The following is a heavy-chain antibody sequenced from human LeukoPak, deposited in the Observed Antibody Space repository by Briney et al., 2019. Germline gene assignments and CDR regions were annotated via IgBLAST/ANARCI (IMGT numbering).Heavy chain of an antibody. CDR2: ISAYSGNT. D-gene: IGHD2-15*01. CDR3: ARDSRARAAANYYYYMDV. CDR1: GYTFTSYG. J-gene: IGHJ6*03. Sequence: ASVKVSCKASGYTFTSYGFSWVRQAPGQGLEWMGWISAYSGNTNYAQKLQGRVTMTTDTSTSTAYMELRSLRSDDTAVYYCARDSRARAAANYYYYMDVWGKGTTVTVSS. V-gene: IGHV1-18*01.